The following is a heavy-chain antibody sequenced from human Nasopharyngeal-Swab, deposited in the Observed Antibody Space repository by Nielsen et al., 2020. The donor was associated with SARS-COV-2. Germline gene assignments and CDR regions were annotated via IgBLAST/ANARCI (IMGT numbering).Heavy chain of an antibody. CDR3: VRHGHYTFDS. J-gene: IGHJ4*02. Sequence: ESLKISCAASGFPFRNYYMTWVRQPPGKGLEWVAGTNPDGSESYYGGSGGGRVTVSRDNDKNSMYLQVYSVRAEDTAVYYCVRHGHYTFDSWGQGSLVTVSS. D-gene: IGHD4-11*01. V-gene: IGHV3-7*04. CDR2: TNPDGSES. CDR1: GFPFRNYY.